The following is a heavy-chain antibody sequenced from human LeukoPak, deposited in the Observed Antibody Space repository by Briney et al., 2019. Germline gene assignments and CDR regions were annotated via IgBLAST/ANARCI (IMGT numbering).Heavy chain of an antibody. CDR1: GYTFTSFG. J-gene: IGHJ4*02. Sequence: ASVKVSCKASGYTFTSFGVNWVRQAPGQGLEWMGWINTDTGNPTYAQAFTGHFVFSLVTSVNTAYLQISSLKAEDTAVYYCARALHWWLLDSWGQGALVTVSS. V-gene: IGHV7-4-1*02. CDR2: INTDTGNP. D-gene: IGHD2-8*02. CDR3: ARALHWWLLDS.